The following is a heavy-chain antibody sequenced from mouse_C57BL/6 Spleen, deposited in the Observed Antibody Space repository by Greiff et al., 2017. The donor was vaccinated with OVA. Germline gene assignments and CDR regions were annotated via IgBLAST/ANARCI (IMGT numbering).Heavy chain of an antibody. CDR2: IYPGDGDT. J-gene: IGHJ2*01. D-gene: IGHD2-12*01. Sequence: QVQLQQSGPELVKPGASVKISCKASGYAFSSSWMNWVKQRPGKGLEWIGRIYPGDGDTNYNGKFKGKATLTADKSSSTAYMQLSSLTSEDSAVYFCASLLQYCFDYWGQGTTLTVSS. CDR3: ASLLQYCFDY. CDR1: GYAFSSSW. V-gene: IGHV1-82*01.